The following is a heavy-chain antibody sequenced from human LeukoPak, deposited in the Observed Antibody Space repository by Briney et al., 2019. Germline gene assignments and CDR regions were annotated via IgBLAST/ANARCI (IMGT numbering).Heavy chain of an antibody. CDR2: TYYRSKWYN. Sequence: KLSQTLSLTCAISGDSVSSNSAAWNWIRQSPSRGLEWLGRTYYRSKWYNDYAVSVKSRITINPDTSKNQFSLQLNSVIPEDTAVYYCARDTVLMVYAMGEFDYWGQGTLVTVSS. V-gene: IGHV6-1*01. D-gene: IGHD2-8*01. CDR3: ARDTVLMVYAMGEFDY. J-gene: IGHJ4*02. CDR1: GDSVSSNSAA.